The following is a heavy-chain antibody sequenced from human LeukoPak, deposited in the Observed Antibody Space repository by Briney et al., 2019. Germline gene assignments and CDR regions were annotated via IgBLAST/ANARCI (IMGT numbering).Heavy chain of an antibody. Sequence: SETLFLTCTVSGGSISSSSYDWGWIRQPPGKGLEWIGSIYYSGTTYYNPPLKSRVTISVDASKDQVSLKLYSVTAADTAVYYCARLFPSCTKTTCDFDYWGQGTLVSVSS. CDR3: ARLFPSCTKTTCDFDY. CDR1: GGSISSSSYD. CDR2: IYYSGTT. V-gene: IGHV4-39*01. D-gene: IGHD2-8*01. J-gene: IGHJ4*02.